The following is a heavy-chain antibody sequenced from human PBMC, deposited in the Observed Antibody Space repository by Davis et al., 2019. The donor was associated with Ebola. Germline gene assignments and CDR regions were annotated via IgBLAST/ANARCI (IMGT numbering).Heavy chain of an antibody. V-gene: IGHV1-2*04. Sequence: ASVKVSCKASGYTFTGYYMHWVRQAPGQGLEWMGWINPNSGGTNYAQKFQGWVTMTRDTSISTAYMELSRLRSDDTAVYYCARRNLRWTVYYYYGMDVWGQGTTVTVSS. J-gene: IGHJ6*02. CDR2: INPNSGGT. D-gene: IGHD4-23*01. CDR3: ARRNLRWTVYYYYGMDV. CDR1: GYTFTGYY.